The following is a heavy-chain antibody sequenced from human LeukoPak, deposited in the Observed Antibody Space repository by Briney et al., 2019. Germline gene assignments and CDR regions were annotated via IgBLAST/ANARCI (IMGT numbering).Heavy chain of an antibody. CDR2: INGDGSNT. J-gene: IGHJ3*02. CDR1: GFTFSSHW. Sequence: GGSLRLSCAASGFTFSSHWMHWVRQAPGKGLVWVSRINGDGSNTTYADSVKGRFTISRDNAKNTLYLQMNSLIAEDTAVYHCARSKSWYSTDACDIWAQGTMVTVSS. V-gene: IGHV3-74*03. D-gene: IGHD2-15*01. CDR3: ARSKSWYSTDACDI.